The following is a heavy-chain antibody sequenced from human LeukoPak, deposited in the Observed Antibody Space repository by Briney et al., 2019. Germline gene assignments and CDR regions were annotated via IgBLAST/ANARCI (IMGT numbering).Heavy chain of an antibody. Sequence: RPSETLSLTCTVSGGSLSSGSYYWNWIRQPAGKGLEWIGRIYTSGSTNYNPSLKSRVTISVDTSKNQFSLKLSSVTAADTAVYYCARGGGYNPYYWGQGTLVTVSS. D-gene: IGHD5-24*01. CDR3: ARGGGYNPYY. V-gene: IGHV4-61*02. J-gene: IGHJ4*02. CDR1: GGSLSSGSYY. CDR2: IYTSGST.